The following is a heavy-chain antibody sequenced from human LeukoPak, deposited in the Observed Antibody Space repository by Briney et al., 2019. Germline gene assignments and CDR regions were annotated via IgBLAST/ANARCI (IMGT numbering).Heavy chain of an antibody. J-gene: IGHJ4*02. CDR2: ISSSSSYI. D-gene: IGHD6-13*01. CDR3: ARGAAGPYSGIDY. CDR1: GFTFSSYS. V-gene: IGHV3-21*01. Sequence: GGSLRLSCAASGFTFSSYSMNWVRQAPGKGLEWVSSISSSSSYIYYADSVKGRFTISRDNAKNSLYLQMNSLRAEDTAVYYCARGAAGPYSGIDYWGQGTLVTVSS.